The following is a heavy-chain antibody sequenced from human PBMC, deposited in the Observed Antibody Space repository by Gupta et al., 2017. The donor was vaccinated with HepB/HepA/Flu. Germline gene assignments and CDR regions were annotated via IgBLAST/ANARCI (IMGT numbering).Heavy chain of an antibody. CDR2: TYYRSKWFN. J-gene: IGHJ3*02. Sequence: SAIWHWIRQSPSRGLEWLGRTYYRSKWFNDYAVSVKSRMTINPDTSKNHFSLQLNSVTPEDTAVYYCANQYNRAFDIWGQGTVVTGSS. CDR1: SAI. V-gene: IGHV6-1*01. CDR3: ANQYNRAFDI. D-gene: IGHD1-14*01.